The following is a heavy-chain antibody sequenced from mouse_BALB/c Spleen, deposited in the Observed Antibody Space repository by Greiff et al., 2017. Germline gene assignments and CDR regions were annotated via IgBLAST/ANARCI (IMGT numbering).Heavy chain of an antibody. Sequence: EVMLVESGGGLVKPGGSLKLSCAASGFTFSSYAMSWVRQTPEKRLEWVASISSGGSTYYPDSVKGRFTISRDNARNILYLQMSSLRSEDTAMYYCARRDYDGRSYAMDYWGQGTSVTVSS. CDR1: GFTFSSYA. CDR2: ISSGGST. J-gene: IGHJ4*01. CDR3: ARRDYDGRSYAMDY. V-gene: IGHV5-6-5*01. D-gene: IGHD2-4*01.